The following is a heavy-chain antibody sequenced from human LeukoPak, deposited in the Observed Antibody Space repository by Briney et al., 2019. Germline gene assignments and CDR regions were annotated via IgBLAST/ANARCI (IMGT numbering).Heavy chain of an antibody. D-gene: IGHD6-13*01. J-gene: IGHJ5*01. CDR3: ARPGASSPGNWFAS. CDR2: INTADGNT. Sequence: ATVKVSCKASGYTFTNHAMHWVRQAPGQGLEWMGWINTADGNTKYSQKFQGRVTIARDTSASIVYLELTSLRSEDTAVYYCARPGASSPGNWFASWGQGTLVTVSS. V-gene: IGHV1-3*04. CDR1: GYTFTNHA.